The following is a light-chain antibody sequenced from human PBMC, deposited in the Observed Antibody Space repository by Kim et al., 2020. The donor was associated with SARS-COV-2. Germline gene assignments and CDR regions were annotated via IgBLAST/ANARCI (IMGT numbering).Light chain of an antibody. V-gene: IGKV3-20*01. Sequence: LSPGERAPLSRRASQSVSSSYLAWYHQKPGQAPRLLLYGASSRATGIPDRFSGSGSGTDFTLTISRLEPEDVAVYYCQQYGSSRTFGQGTKVDIK. CDR3: QQYGSSRT. J-gene: IGKJ1*01. CDR1: QSVSSSY. CDR2: GAS.